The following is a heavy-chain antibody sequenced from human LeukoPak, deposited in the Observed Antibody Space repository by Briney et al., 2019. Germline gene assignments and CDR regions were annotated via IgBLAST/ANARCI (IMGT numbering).Heavy chain of an antibody. CDR3: TRQYSSSYHSDH. V-gene: IGHV4-34*01. D-gene: IGHD6-6*01. CDR2: IDHSGPT. J-gene: IGHJ4*02. CDR1: GGSLSDYF. Sequence: SETLSLTCAVHGGSLSDYFWSWIRQSPEKGLEWIGEIDHSGPTNYHLSFKSRVTISLDTSKNEFSLKLTSVTAADTAVYYCTRQYSSSYHSDHWGQGTVVTVSS.